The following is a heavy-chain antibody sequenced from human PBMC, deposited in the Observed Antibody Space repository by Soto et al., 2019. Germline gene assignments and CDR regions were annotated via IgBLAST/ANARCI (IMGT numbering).Heavy chain of an antibody. J-gene: IGHJ5*02. CDR3: ARSGITILGVVNWFDP. CDR1: GFTFSSYW. V-gene: IGHV3-74*01. D-gene: IGHD3-3*01. Sequence: RLSCAASGFTFSSYWMHWVRQAPGKGLVWVSRINSDGSSTSYADSVKGRFTISRDNAKNTLYLQMNSLRAEDTAVYYCARSGITILGVVNWFDPWGQGTLVTVSS. CDR2: INSDGSST.